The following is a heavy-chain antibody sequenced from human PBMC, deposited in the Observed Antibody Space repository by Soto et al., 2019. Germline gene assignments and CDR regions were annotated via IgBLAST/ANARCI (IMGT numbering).Heavy chain of an antibody. V-gene: IGHV4-31*01. J-gene: IGHJ4*02. CDR1: GGSITTGGSY. Sequence: PSETLSLTCIVSGGSITTGGSYWSWIRQHPGKGLEWIGNIYHSGNTYYNPSLKSQLTISVDTSKNHFSLMVDSVTAADTAVYYCARARFQVLYGKPYFDSWGQGTLVTVSS. D-gene: IGHD2-2*02. CDR3: ARARFQVLYGKPYFDS. CDR2: IYHSGNT.